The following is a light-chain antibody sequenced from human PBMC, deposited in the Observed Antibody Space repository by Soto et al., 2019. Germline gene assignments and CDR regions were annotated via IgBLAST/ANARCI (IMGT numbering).Light chain of an antibody. V-gene: IGKV1-16*02. CDR1: QGVRNY. CDR3: QQYHTSPFA. J-gene: IGKJ3*01. CDR2: AAS. Sequence: DIQMTQSPASLSASVGDRVIITCRASQGVRNYLAWFQQKPGQAPKSLIYAASSLQSGVPSKFSGRGSGTDFTLTISSLQPEDFATYYCQQYHTSPFAFGPGTKVEIK.